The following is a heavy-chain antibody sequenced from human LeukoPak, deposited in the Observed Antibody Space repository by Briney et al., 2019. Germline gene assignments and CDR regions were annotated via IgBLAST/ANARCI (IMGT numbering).Heavy chain of an antibody. J-gene: IGHJ5*02. CDR1: GGSISSYY. CDR2: IYYSGST. Sequence: PSETLSLTCTVSGGSISSYYWSWIRQPPGKGLEWIGYIYYSGSTYYNPFLKSQVTISVDTSKNQFSLKLSSVTAADTAVYYCARGGDSWSGYYKENWFDPWGQGTLVTVSS. CDR3: ARGGDSWSGYYKENWFDP. D-gene: IGHD3-3*01. V-gene: IGHV4-30-4*08.